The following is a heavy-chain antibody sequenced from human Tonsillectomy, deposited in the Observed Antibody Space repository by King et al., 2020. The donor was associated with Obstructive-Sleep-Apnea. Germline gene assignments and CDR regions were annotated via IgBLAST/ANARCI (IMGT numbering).Heavy chain of an antibody. J-gene: IGHJ2*01. CDR2: MFYSGTT. D-gene: IGHD5-24*01. CDR3: ARAWLQWDWYFDL. Sequence: QLQESGPGLVRPSETLSLTCTVSGGSISSYYWSWIRQPPGKGLEWIGYMFYSGTTNYHPSLKSRVTISVDMSKNQFSLKLSSVTAADTAVYYCARAWLQWDWYFDLWGRGTLVTVSS. CDR1: GGSISSYY. V-gene: IGHV4-59*01.